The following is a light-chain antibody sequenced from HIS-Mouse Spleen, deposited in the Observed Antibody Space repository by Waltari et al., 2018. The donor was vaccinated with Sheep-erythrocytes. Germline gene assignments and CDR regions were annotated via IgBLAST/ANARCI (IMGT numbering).Light chain of an antibody. CDR1: SSDVGSYNL. CDR2: EGS. V-gene: IGLV2-14*02. CDR3: CSYAGSYNHV. J-gene: IGLJ1*01. Sequence: QSALTQPASVSGSPGQSITISCTGTSSDVGSYNLVPWYQQHPGKAPKLMIYEGSKRPSGVPDRFSGSKSGNTASLTISGLQAEDEADYYCCSYAGSYNHVFATGTKVTVL.